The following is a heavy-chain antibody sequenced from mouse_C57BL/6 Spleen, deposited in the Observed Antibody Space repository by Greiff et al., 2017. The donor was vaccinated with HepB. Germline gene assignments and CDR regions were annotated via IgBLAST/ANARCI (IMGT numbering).Heavy chain of an antibody. CDR2: IDPANGNT. Sequence: EVKLVESVAELVRPGASVKLSCTASGFNIKNTYMHWVKQRPEQGLEWIGRIDPANGNTKYAPKFQGKATITADTSSNTAYLQLSSLTSEDTAIYYCARDYYGSSWAWFAYWGQGTLVTVSA. D-gene: IGHD1-1*01. CDR3: ARDYYGSSWAWFAY. V-gene: IGHV14-3*01. J-gene: IGHJ3*01. CDR1: GFNIKNTY.